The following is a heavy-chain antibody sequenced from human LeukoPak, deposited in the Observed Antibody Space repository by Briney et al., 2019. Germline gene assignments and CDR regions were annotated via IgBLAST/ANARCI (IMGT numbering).Heavy chain of an antibody. Sequence: GGSLRLSCAASGFAFSSYWMHWVRQAPGKGLVWVSRINSDGSSTNYADSVKGRFTISRDNAKNTLYLQMNSLRAEDTAVYYCVRVRYCSSITSCLNWFDPWGQGTLVTVSS. CDR1: GFAFSSYW. D-gene: IGHD2-2*01. V-gene: IGHV3-74*01. CDR2: INSDGSST. J-gene: IGHJ5*02. CDR3: VRVRYCSSITSCLNWFDP.